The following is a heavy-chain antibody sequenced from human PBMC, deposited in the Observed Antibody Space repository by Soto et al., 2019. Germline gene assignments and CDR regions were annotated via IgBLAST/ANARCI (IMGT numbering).Heavy chain of an antibody. V-gene: IGHV3-30*18. J-gene: IGHJ4*02. CDR1: GFTFSSYG. Sequence: GGSLRLSCAASGFTFSSYGMHWVRQAPGKGLEWVAVISYDGSNKYYADSVKGRFTISRDNSKNTLYLQMNSLRAEDTAVYYCAKDLWFGELEASDYWGQGTLVTVSS. CDR3: AKDLWFGELEASDY. CDR2: ISYDGSNK. D-gene: IGHD3-10*01.